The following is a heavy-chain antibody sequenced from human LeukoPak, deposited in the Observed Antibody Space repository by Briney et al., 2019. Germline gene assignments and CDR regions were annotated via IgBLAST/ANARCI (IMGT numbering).Heavy chain of an antibody. CDR1: GGSISSGSYY. Sequence: SETLSLTCTVSGGSISSGSYYWSWNRQPAGKGLEWIGRIYTSGSTNYNPSLKSRVTISVDTSKNQFSLKLSSVTAADTAVYYCARAPHYSFLDYWGQGTLVTVSS. J-gene: IGHJ4*02. D-gene: IGHD5-18*01. CDR2: IYTSGST. CDR3: ARAPHYSFLDY. V-gene: IGHV4-61*02.